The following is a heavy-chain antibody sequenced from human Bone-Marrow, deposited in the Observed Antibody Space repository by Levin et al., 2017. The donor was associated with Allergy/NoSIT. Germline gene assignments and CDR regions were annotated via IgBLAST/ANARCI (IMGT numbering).Heavy chain of an antibody. CDR1: GFAFSNYW. CDR2: INRGGSST. J-gene: IGHJ4*02. V-gene: IGHV3-74*01. Sequence: RPGGSLRLSCAASGFAFSNYWMHWVRQAPGKGLVWVSRINRGGSSTTYADSVKGRFTISRDNAKNTLYLQMNSLRAEDTAVYYCARDPFAYNLGSGSYLDYWGQGTLVSVSS. CDR3: ARDPFAYNLGSGSYLDY. D-gene: IGHD3-10*01.